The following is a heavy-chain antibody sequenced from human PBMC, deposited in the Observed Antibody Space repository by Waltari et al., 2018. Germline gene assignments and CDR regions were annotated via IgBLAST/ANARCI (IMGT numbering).Heavy chain of an antibody. CDR3: ALDTGALWMDV. J-gene: IGHJ6*02. V-gene: IGHV1-46*01. Sequence: QVQLVQSGAEVKKPGASVNLSCKTSEYTFTSSYKHWVRQAPGQGLEWMGIINPSGGSTIYAQKFQGRVTMTRDTSTSTVYMELSSLRSEDTAVYYCALDTGALWMDVWGQGTTVTVSS. CDR1: EYTFTSSY. D-gene: IGHD2-21*01. CDR2: INPSGGST.